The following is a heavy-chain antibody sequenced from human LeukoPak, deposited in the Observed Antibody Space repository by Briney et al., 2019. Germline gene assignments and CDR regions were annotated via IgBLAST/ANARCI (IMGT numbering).Heavy chain of an antibody. J-gene: IGHJ4*02. Sequence: PSETLSLTCAVSGYSISSGYYWGWSRQPPGKGLEGIGSIYHNGSTYYNPSLKSRVTISVDTSKNQFSLKLSSVTAADTAVYYCARLFWGKYYFDYWGQGTLVTVSS. D-gene: IGHD7-27*01. V-gene: IGHV4-38-2*01. CDR3: ARLFWGKYYFDY. CDR1: GYSISSGYY. CDR2: IYHNGST.